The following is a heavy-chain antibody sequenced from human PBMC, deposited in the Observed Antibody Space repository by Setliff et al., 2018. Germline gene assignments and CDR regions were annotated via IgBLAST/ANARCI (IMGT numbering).Heavy chain of an antibody. CDR2: VYYDGTT. CDR1: DDSITSYY. CDR3: ARQRGNSGFLDF. D-gene: IGHD5-12*01. J-gene: IGHJ4*02. Sequence: PSETLSLTCSVPDDSITSYYWSWIRQPPGKGLEWLGYVYYDGTTNYNPSLKSRLTISVDTSNNQFSLRLTSVTAADAAVYYCARQRGNSGFLDFWGQGALVTVSS. V-gene: IGHV4-59*13.